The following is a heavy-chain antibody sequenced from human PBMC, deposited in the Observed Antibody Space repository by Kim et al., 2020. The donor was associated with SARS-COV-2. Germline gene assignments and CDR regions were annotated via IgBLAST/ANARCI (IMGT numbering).Heavy chain of an antibody. CDR3: ARGPNYSPFDY. D-gene: IGHD4-4*01. Sequence: GGSLRLSCTASGFTFSSYEMNWVRQAPGKGLEWVSYIIGSGTTIYYADSVRDRFTISRDNDKNSLFLQMNSLRAEDTAVYYCARGPNYSPFDYWGQGTLVTVSS. J-gene: IGHJ4*02. V-gene: IGHV3-48*03. CDR1: GFTFSSYE. CDR2: IIGSGTTI.